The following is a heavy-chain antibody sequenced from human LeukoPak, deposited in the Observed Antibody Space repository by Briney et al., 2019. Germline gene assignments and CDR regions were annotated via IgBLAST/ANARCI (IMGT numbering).Heavy chain of an antibody. V-gene: IGHV3-30*03. Sequence: GGSLRLSCAASGFTFSSYGMHWVRQAPGKGLEWVAVISYDGSNKYYADSVKGRFTISRDNSKNTLYLQMNSLRAEDTAVYYCARYYGSGSYYYYYGMDVWGQGTTVTVSS. CDR2: ISYDGSNK. CDR1: GFTFSSYG. J-gene: IGHJ6*02. D-gene: IGHD3-10*01. CDR3: ARYYGSGSYYYYYGMDV.